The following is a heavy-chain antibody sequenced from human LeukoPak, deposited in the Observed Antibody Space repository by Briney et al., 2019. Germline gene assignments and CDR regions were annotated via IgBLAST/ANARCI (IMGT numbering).Heavy chain of an antibody. CDR3: ARGYYYDSSGHNSDAFDI. Sequence: GGSLRLSCSASGFTFSSYAMHWVRQAPGKGLEYVSAISSNGGSTYYADSVNGRFTISRDNSKNTLYLQMNSLRPEDTAVYYCARGYYYDSSGHNSDAFDIWGQGTMVTVSS. CDR1: GFTFSSYA. V-gene: IGHV3-64D*06. J-gene: IGHJ3*02. D-gene: IGHD3-22*01. CDR2: ISSNGGST.